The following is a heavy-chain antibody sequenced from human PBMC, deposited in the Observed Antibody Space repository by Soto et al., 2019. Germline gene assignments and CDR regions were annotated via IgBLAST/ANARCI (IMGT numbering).Heavy chain of an antibody. D-gene: IGHD6-13*01. CDR3: AKDLYPFSSSWYDY. J-gene: IGHJ4*02. CDR1: GFTFSRYW. V-gene: IGHV3-74*01. Sequence: GGSLRLSCAASGFTFSRYWMYWVRQTPERRLMWVSRINNDGFTTSYPDSVEGRFTVSRDNAKNSLYLQMNSLRAEDTALYYCAKDLYPFSSSWYDYWGQGTLVTVSS. CDR2: INNDGFTT.